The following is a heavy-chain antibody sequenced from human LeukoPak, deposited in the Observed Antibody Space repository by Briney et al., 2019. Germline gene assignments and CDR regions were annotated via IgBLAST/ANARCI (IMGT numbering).Heavy chain of an antibody. J-gene: IGHJ5*02. CDR1: GFTFSSYA. Sequence: PGRSLRLSCAASGFTFSSYAMHWVRQAPGKGLEWVAVISYDGSNKYYADSVKGRFTISRDNSKNPLYLQMNSLRAEDTAVYYCARDSALGYSSSWYSWFDPWGQGTLVTVSS. CDR3: ARDSALGYSSSWYSWFDP. CDR2: ISYDGSNK. D-gene: IGHD6-13*01. V-gene: IGHV3-30*04.